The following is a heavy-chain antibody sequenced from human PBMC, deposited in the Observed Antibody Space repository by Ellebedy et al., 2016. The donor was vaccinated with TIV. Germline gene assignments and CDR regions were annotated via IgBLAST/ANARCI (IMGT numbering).Heavy chain of an antibody. J-gene: IGHJ2*01. CDR3: AREVKGRILEWLRGWYFDL. CDR2: INPNSGGT. CDR1: GYTFTGYY. V-gene: IGHV1-2*02. Sequence: ASVKVSXXASGYTFTGYYMHWVRQAPGQGLEWMGWINPNSGGTNYAQKFQGRVTMTRDTSISTAYMELSSLRSEDTAVYYCAREVKGRILEWLRGWYFDLWGRGTLVTVSS. D-gene: IGHD3-3*01.